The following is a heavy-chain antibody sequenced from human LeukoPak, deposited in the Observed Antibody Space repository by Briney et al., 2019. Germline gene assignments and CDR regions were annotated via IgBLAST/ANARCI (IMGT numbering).Heavy chain of an antibody. CDR2: IFYSGST. CDR3: ASWITGTLQAAFDI. J-gene: IGHJ3*02. D-gene: IGHD1-20*01. CDR1: GCSISSSSYY. Sequence: SDTLSLTCTVSGCSISSSSYYWVWIRQPPEKGLEWCGSIFYSGSTYYNLPLKSRVNITGDMSKHQFPLDQISVTAADGPVLFCASWITGTLQAAFDIWGQGTMVTVSS. V-gene: IGHV4-39*06.